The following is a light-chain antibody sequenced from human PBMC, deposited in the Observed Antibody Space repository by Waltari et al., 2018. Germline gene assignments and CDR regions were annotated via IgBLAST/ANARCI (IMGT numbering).Light chain of an antibody. CDR2: DAS. J-gene: IGKJ5*01. CDR1: QSVYTN. CDR3: QQYNRWPPIT. V-gene: IGKV3D-15*01. Sequence: EIVMTQSPATLSVSPGGRATLSCRASQSVYTNLAWYQQKPGQAPRLLLYDASTRATGIPARFTGSGSGTEFTLTISSLQSEDSAVYSCQQYNRWPPITFGQGTRLEIK.